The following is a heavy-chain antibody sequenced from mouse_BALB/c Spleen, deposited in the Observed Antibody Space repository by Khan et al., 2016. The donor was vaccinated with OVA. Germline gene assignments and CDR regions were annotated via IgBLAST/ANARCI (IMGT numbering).Heavy chain of an antibody. J-gene: IGHJ2*01. D-gene: IGHD1-1*01. V-gene: IGHV3-2*02. CDR1: GYSITSDYA. Sequence: VQLKESGPGLVKPSQSLSLTCTVTGYSITSDYAWNWIRQFPGNKLEWMGYISYSGNTNYNPSLKSRISITRDTSENQFFLQLNSVTTEDTATYYCARVYGGDFDYWGQGTTRTVSS. CDR2: ISYSGNT. CDR3: ARVYGGDFDY.